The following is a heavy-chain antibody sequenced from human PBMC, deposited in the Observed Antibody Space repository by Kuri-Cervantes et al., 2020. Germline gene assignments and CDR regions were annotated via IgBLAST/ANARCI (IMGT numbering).Heavy chain of an antibody. D-gene: IGHD3-3*02. CDR1: GYSFTSYW. CDR2: IYPGDSDT. J-gene: IGHJ3*02. V-gene: IGHV5-51*01. CDR3: ARASIWTSAFDI. Sequence: KVSCKGSGYSFTSYWIGWVRQMPGKGLEWMGIIYPGDSDTRYSPSFQGQVTISADKSISTAYLQWSSLEASDTAMYYCARASIWTSAFDIWGQGTMVTVSS.